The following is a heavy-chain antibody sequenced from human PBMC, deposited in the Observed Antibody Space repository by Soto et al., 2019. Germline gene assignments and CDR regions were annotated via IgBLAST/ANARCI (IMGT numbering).Heavy chain of an antibody. CDR3: AKGVASSD. CDR2: INPLFRTP. CDR1: GGSFTTDS. Sequence: QVHLVQSEAEVREPGSSVKVSCKSSGGSFTTDSIIWVRQAPGQGLEWMGGINPLFRTPVYAQKFQGRVTITADESTSAAHLEVTGPTPEDTALYFCAKGVASSDWGQGTPVTVSS. V-gene: IGHV1-69*01. D-gene: IGHD5-12*01. J-gene: IGHJ4*02.